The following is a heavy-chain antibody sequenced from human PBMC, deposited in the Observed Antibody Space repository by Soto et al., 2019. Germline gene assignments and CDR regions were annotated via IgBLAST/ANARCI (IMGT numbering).Heavy chain of an antibody. J-gene: IGHJ4*02. Sequence: ASVKVSCKASGGTFSSYAISWVRQAPGQGLEWMGGIIPIFGTANYAQKFQGRVTITADESTSTAYMELSSLRSEDTAVYYCGQSIAASSGGGPGPFDYWGQGTLVTVSS. CDR1: GGTFSSYA. V-gene: IGHV1-69*13. CDR3: GQSIAASSGGGPGPFDY. CDR2: IIPIFGTA. D-gene: IGHD6-13*01.